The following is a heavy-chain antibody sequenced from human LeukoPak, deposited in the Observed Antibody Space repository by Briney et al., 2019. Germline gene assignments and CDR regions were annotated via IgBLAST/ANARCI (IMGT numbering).Heavy chain of an antibody. D-gene: IGHD6-13*01. CDR1: GFTFGSYS. Sequence: GGSLRLSCAASGFTFGSYSMNWVRQAPGKGLEWVSSISSSSSYIYYADSVKGRFTISRDNAKNSLYLQMNSLRAEDTAVYYCARVEGIAAAGIDYWGQGTLVTVSS. V-gene: IGHV3-21*01. J-gene: IGHJ4*02. CDR3: ARVEGIAAAGIDY. CDR2: ISSSSSYI.